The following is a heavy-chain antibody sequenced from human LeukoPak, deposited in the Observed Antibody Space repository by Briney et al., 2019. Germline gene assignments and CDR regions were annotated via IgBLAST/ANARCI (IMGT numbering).Heavy chain of an antibody. CDR1: GGSISGYS. D-gene: IGHD2-21*01. CDR3: ASEGVALHYFDY. V-gene: IGHV4-59*01. Sequence: SETLSLTCTVSGGSISGYSWICIRQPPGTGLEWIAYISNSGSTNCNPSLKSRVTISVDTSKNQFSLKLSSVTAADTAVYYCASEGVALHYFDYWGQGTLVTVSS. J-gene: IGHJ4*02. CDR2: ISNSGST.